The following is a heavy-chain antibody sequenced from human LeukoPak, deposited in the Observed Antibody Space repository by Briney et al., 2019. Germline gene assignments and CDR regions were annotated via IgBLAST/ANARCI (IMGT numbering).Heavy chain of an antibody. V-gene: IGHV1-2*06. Sequence: AASVKVSCKASGYTFTGYYIHRVRQAPGQGLEWMGRINPNTGGTDYAQKFQGRVTMTRDTSITTAYMELSRLTSDDTAIYYCAKVPPSITAAGNWLGPWGQGALVTVSS. CDR3: AKVPPSITAAGNWLGP. J-gene: IGHJ5*02. CDR2: INPNTGGT. D-gene: IGHD6-13*01. CDR1: GYTFTGYY.